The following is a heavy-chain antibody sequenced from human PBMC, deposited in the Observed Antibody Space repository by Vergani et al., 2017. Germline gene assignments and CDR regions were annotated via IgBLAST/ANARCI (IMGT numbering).Heavy chain of an antibody. D-gene: IGHD6-6*01. Sequence: EVQLLESGGGLVQPGGSLRLSCAASGFTFSSYWMSWVRQAPGKGLEWVANIKQDGSEKYYVDSVKGRFTISRDNAKTSLYLQLNSLRAEDTAVYYCASTFPAPYSSSSKYFQRWGQGTLVTVSS. CDR1: GFTFSSYW. V-gene: IGHV3-7*03. CDR3: ASTFPAPYSSSSKYFQR. J-gene: IGHJ1*01. CDR2: IKQDGSEK.